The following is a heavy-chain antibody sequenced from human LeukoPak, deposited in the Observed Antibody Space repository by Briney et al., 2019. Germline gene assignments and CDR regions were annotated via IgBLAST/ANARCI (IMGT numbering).Heavy chain of an antibody. V-gene: IGHV4-31*03. CDR2: IYYSGST. CDR1: GGSHSNSNYY. CDR3: ARGNTIGECLDV. J-gene: IGHJ6*02. Sequence: SETLSLTCTVSGGSHSNSNYYWGWVRQHPGKGLEWIGYIYYSGSTYYNPSLKSRVTISVDTSKNQFSLKLSSVTAADTAVYYCARGNTIGECLDVWGQGTTVTVSS. D-gene: IGHD3-10*01.